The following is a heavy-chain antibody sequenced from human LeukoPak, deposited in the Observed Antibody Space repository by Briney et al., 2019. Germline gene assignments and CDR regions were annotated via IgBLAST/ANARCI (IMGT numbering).Heavy chain of an antibody. V-gene: IGHV1-18*04. J-gene: IGHJ5*02. D-gene: IGHD3-10*02. CDR1: GYTFTGYY. CDR3: ARATMSFDP. Sequence: ASVKVSCKASGYTFTGYYIQWVRLAPGQGLEWMGWISAYNGNTNYAQKLQGRVTMTTDTSTSTAYMELRSLRSDDTAVYYCARATMSFDPWGQGTLVTVSS. CDR2: ISAYNGNT.